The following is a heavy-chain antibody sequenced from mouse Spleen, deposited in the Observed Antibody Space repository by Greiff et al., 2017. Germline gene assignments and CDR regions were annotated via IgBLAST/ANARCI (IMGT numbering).Heavy chain of an antibody. J-gene: IGHJ3*01. V-gene: IGHV1-15*01. Sequence: QVQLQQSGAELVRPGASVTLSCKASGYTFTDYEMHWVKQSPVHGLEWIGAIDPETGGTAYNQKFKGKAILTADKSSSTAYMELRSLTSEDSAVYYCTRPLYRTEFAYWGQGTLVTVSA. D-gene: IGHD2-14*01. CDR3: TRPLYRTEFAY. CDR1: GYTFTDYE. CDR2: IDPETGGT.